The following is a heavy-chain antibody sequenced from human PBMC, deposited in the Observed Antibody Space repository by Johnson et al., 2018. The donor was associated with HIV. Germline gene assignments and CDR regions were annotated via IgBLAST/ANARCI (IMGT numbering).Heavy chain of an antibody. CDR1: GFTVSTNY. CDR3: ARDDRPDGFDI. CDR2: INAGGDT. D-gene: IGHD1-14*01. V-gene: IGHV3-66*01. Sequence: VQLVESGGGLVHPGGSLRLSCTASGFTVSTNYMSWVRQAPGKGLEWVSVINAGGDTYYADSVKGRFTISRDRSKNTVSLQMNSLRVEDTAVYYCARDDRPDGFDIWGQG. J-gene: IGHJ3*02.